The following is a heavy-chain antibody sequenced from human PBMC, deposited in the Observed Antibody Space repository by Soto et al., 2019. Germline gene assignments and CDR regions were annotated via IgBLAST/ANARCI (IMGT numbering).Heavy chain of an antibody. V-gene: IGHV3-30*18. CDR1: GFTFSSYG. CDR2: ISYDGSNK. D-gene: IGHD7-27*01. CDR3: AKGHNGDALDVMDV. Sequence: QVQLVESGGGVVQPGRSLRLSCAASGFTFSSYGMHWVRQAPGKGLEWVAVISYDGSNKYYADSVKGRFTISRDNSKNTLYLQMNSLRAEDTAVYYWAKGHNGDALDVMDVWGQGTTVTVSS. J-gene: IGHJ6*02.